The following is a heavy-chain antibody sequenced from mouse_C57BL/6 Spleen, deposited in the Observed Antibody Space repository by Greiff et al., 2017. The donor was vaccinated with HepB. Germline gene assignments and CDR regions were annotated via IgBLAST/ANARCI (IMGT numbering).Heavy chain of an antibody. Sequence: QVQLQQSGAELVKPGASVKLSCKASGYTFTSYWMHWVKQRPGQGLEWIGMIHPNSGSTNYNEKFKSKATLTVDKSSSTAYMQLSSLTSEDSAVYYCARTVVATDWYFDVWGTGTTVTVSS. CDR3: ARTVVATDWYFDV. CDR1: GYTFTSYW. V-gene: IGHV1-64*01. J-gene: IGHJ1*03. D-gene: IGHD1-1*01. CDR2: IHPNSGST.